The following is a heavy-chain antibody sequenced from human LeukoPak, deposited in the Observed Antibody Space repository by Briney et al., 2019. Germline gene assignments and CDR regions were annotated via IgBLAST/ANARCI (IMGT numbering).Heavy chain of an antibody. CDR3: ARTGVGGGYRFDY. Sequence: GGSLRLSCTASGFTFSSYWMSWVRQTPEKGLEWVANIKQDGSEKVYVDSVKGRFTISRDNAKSSLYLQMSGLRAEDTAIYYCARTGVGGGYRFDYWGQGTLVTVSS. CDR1: GFTFSSYW. CDR2: IKQDGSEK. V-gene: IGHV3-7*05. D-gene: IGHD1-26*01. J-gene: IGHJ4*02.